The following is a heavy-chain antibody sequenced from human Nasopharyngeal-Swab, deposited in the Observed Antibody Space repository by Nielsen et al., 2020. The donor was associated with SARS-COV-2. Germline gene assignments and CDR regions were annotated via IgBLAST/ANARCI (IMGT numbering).Heavy chain of an antibody. V-gene: IGHV3-74*01. CDR1: GFTFSNYW. CDR2: ISGDGSDI. J-gene: IGHJ4*02. Sequence: GESLKISCAASGFTFSNYWLHWVRQAPGKGLVWVSRISGDGSDISYADSVKGRFTISRDNSKNSLYLQMNSLRVEDTAVYYCARGLPVDYWGQGTLVTVSS. CDR3: ARGLPVDY.